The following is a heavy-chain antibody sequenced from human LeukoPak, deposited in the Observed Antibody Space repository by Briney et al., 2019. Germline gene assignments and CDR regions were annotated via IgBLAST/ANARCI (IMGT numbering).Heavy chain of an antibody. CDR3: ARDMAAAGSSWFDP. V-gene: IGHV3-7*01. Sequence: GGSLRLSCAASGFTFSSYWMNWVRQAPGKGLEWVANIKQDGSEKYYVDSVKGRFTISRDNAKNSLYLQMNSLRAEDTAVYYCARDMAAAGSSWFDPWGQGTLVTVSP. J-gene: IGHJ5*02. D-gene: IGHD6-13*01. CDR2: IKQDGSEK. CDR1: GFTFSSYW.